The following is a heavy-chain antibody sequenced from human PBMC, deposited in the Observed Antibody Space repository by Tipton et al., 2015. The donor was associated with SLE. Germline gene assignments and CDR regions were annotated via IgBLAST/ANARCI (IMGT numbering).Heavy chain of an antibody. CDR3: ARDKGYYYGSSYMDV. D-gene: IGHD3-10*01. CDR1: GFTFSSYS. CDR2: ISSSSSYI. V-gene: IGHV3-21*01. Sequence: SLRLSCAASGFTFSSYSMNWVRQAPGKGLEWVSSISSSSSYIYYADSVKGRFTISRDNAKNSLYLQMNSLRAEDTAVYYCARDKGYYYGSSYMDVWGKGTTVTVS. J-gene: IGHJ6*03.